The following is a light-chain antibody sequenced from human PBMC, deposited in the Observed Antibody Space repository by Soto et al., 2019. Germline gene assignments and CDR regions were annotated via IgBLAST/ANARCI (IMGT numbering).Light chain of an antibody. Sequence: DIQLTQSPSSLSASAGDRVTITCRASQSISTWLAWYQQKPGTAPKLLIYKASTLESGVPSRFSGSRSGTEFTLTVSSLQPEDFATYFCQQYNDSFPYTFGQGTKLEIK. J-gene: IGKJ2*01. CDR1: QSISTW. CDR3: QQYNDSFPYT. CDR2: KAS. V-gene: IGKV1-5*03.